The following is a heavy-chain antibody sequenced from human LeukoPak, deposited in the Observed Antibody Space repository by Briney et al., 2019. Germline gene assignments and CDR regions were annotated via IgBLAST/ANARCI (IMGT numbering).Heavy chain of an antibody. D-gene: IGHD3-22*01. J-gene: IGHJ4*02. CDR3: ARGGMYYHDSSGYYDY. CDR2: ISAYNGNT. CDR1: GYTFTSYG. Sequence: ASVKVSCKASGYTFTSYGISWVRQAPGQGLEWMGWISAYNGNTNYAQKLQGRVTMTRNTSISTAYMELSSLRSEDTAVYYCARGGMYYHDSSGYYDYWGQGTLVTVSS. V-gene: IGHV1-18*01.